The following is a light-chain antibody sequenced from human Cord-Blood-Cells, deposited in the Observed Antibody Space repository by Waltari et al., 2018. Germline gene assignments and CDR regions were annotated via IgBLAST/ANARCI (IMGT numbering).Light chain of an antibody. V-gene: IGKV4-1*01. CDR3: QQYYSTPYT. J-gene: IGKJ2*01. CDR1: QSVLYSSNNKNY. Sequence: DIVITQSPDSRAGLLGEETTIHRNCSQSVLYSSNNKNYLAWYQQKPGQPPKLLIYWASTRESGVPDRFSGSGSGTDFTLTISSLQAEDVAVYYCQQYYSTPYTFGQGTKLEIK. CDR2: WAS.